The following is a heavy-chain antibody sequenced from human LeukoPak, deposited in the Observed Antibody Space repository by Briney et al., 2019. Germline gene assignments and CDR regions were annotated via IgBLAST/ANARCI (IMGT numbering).Heavy chain of an antibody. Sequence: ASVKVSCKASGYTFTSYGISWVRQAPGQGLEWMGWISAYNGNTNYAQKLQGRVTMTTDTSTSTAYMELRSLRSDDTAVYYCAGDWYDWNDNPPSKSDYWGQGTLVTVSS. D-gene: IGHD1-20*01. CDR1: GYTFTSYG. CDR2: ISAYNGNT. J-gene: IGHJ4*02. V-gene: IGHV1-18*01. CDR3: AGDWYDWNDNPPSKSDY.